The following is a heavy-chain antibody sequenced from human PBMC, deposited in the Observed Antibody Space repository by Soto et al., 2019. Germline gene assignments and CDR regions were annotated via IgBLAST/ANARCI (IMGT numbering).Heavy chain of an antibody. CDR3: GKGRSGEVGVFY. V-gene: IGHV1-2*02. Sequence: QVQLVQSGAEVKESGASVKVACKASGYTFTGYYIHWVRQAPGQGLEWVGEISPKSGGTRYAQKFQGRVTKTKDTSITTVYMELSNLSPDDTAVYYCGKGRSGEVGVFYWGQGTLVTVHS. CDR2: ISPKSGGT. J-gene: IGHJ4*02. D-gene: IGHD3-16*01. CDR1: GYTFTGYY.